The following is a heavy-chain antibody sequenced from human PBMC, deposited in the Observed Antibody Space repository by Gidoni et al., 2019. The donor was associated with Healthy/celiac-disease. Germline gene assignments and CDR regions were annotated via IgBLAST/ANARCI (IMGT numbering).Heavy chain of an antibody. CDR2: RSYDGSNQ. CDR1: GFTFSSYA. Sequence: QVQLVESRGGVVQPGRSLRLPWAAPGFTFSSYAMHWVRQAPVKGQEWVAVRSYDGSNQYYADSVKGRFTISRDNSKNTLDLQMNSLRAEDTAVYYCARAGSPFDYWCQGTLVTVSS. J-gene: IGHJ4*02. CDR3: ARAGSPFDY. V-gene: IGHV3-30-3*01.